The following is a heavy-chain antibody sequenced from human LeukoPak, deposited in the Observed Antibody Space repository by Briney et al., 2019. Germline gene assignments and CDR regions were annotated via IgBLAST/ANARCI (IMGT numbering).Heavy chain of an antibody. CDR1: GFTFSSCS. D-gene: IGHD6-13*01. J-gene: IGHJ2*01. Sequence: GGSLRLSCAASGFTFSSCSMNWVRQAPGKGLEWVSYISSVGSGDMYYADSVKGRFTISRDNAKNSLYLQMNSLRAEDTALYYCARVSSSWYFWYFDLWGRGTLVTVSS. CDR2: ISSVGSGDM. V-gene: IGHV3-21*05. CDR3: ARVSSSWYFWYFDL.